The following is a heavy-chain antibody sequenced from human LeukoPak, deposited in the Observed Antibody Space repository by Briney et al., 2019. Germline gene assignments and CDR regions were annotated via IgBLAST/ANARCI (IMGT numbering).Heavy chain of an antibody. V-gene: IGHV4-34*01. Sequence: SETLSLTCAVYGGSFSGYYWSWTRQPPGKGLEWIGEINHSGSTNYNPSLKSRVTISVDTSKNQFSLKLSSVTAADTAVYYCARREDIVVVVAATEFDPWGQGTLVTVSS. CDR3: ARREDIVVVVAATEFDP. CDR2: INHSGST. J-gene: IGHJ5*02. D-gene: IGHD2-15*01. CDR1: GGSFSGYY.